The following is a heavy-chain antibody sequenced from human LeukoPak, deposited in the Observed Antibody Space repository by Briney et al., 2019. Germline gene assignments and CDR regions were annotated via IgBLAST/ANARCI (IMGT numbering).Heavy chain of an antibody. CDR2: IYYSGST. CDR3: AADWGGMDCFHP. D-gene: IGHD2-21*01. CDR1: GGSISNNIYY. J-gene: IGHJ5*02. V-gene: IGHV4-39*01. Sequence: PSETLSLTCSVSGGSISNNIYYWVWIRQPPGRGLEWIGSIYYSGSTYYNPSLKSRVTISVDTSKNQLSLELSPVTAADTAVYYCAADWGGMDCFHPWGQGTLVTVSS.